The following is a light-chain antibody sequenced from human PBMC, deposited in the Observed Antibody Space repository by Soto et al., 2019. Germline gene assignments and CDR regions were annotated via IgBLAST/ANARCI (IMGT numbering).Light chain of an antibody. CDR3: QQYGHIPRT. CDR1: QTVSGSY. Sequence: EIVLTQSPGTLSLSPGERATLSCRASQTVSGSYLAWYQQKPGQAPRLLIYGASSRATGIPDRFSGSGSGTDFTLTISRLEPEDFAVYFCQQYGHIPRTFGRGTKLEIK. J-gene: IGKJ2*01. CDR2: GAS. V-gene: IGKV3-20*01.